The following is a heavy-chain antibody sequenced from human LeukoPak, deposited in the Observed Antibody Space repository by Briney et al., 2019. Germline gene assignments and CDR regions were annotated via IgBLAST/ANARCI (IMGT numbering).Heavy chain of an antibody. CDR1: GFTFSDYY. V-gene: IGHV3-11*01. CDR2: ISSGGSAI. CDR3: ARHRYYHYQTAGDAFDI. J-gene: IGHJ3*02. Sequence: GGYLRLSSAASGFTFSDYYMSWIRQAPGKGLEWVSYISSGGSAIYYADSVKGRFTISRDNATNSLYLQMTSLRAEDTAVYDCARHRYYHYQTAGDAFDIWGQGTMVTVSS. D-gene: IGHD3-10*01.